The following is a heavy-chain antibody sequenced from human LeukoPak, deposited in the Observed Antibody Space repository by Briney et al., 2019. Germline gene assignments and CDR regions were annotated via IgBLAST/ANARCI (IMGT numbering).Heavy chain of an antibody. CDR3: ARGDGATPPDAFDI. CDR2: ISSSRSYI. D-gene: IGHD3-10*01. J-gene: IGHJ3*02. Sequence: PGGSLRLSCAASGFTFSSYSMNWVRQAPGKGLQWVSSISSSRSYIYYPDSVKGRFTISRDNAKSSLYLQMNSLRGEDTAVYYCARGDGATPPDAFDIWGQGTMVTVSS. V-gene: IGHV3-21*01. CDR1: GFTFSSYS.